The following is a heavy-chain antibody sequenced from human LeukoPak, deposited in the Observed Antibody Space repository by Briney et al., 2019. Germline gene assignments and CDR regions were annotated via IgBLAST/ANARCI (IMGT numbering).Heavy chain of an antibody. CDR3: ARGSGTTDWYFDL. CDR1: GFTFSIYS. CDR2: ISGNRDTI. D-gene: IGHD1-7*01. V-gene: IGHV3-48*01. J-gene: IGHJ2*01. Sequence: PGGSLRLSCAASGFTFSIYSMNWVRQAPGKGLEWVSHISGNRDTIYHADSVKGRFTISRDNSKNTLYLQMNSLRAEDTAVYYCARGSGTTDWYFDLWGRGTLVTVSS.